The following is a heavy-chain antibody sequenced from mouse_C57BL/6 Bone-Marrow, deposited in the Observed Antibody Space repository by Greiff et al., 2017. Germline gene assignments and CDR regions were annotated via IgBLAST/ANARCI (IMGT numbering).Heavy chain of an antibody. CDR3: ARTYYDYPYYAMDY. J-gene: IGHJ4*01. CDR1: GYTFTSYW. CDR2: IDPNSGGT. Sequence: QVQLQQPGAELVKPGASVKLSCTASGYTFTSYWMHWVKQRPGRGLEWIGRIDPNSGGTKYNEKFKSKATLTVDKPSSTAYLQLSSLTSEDSAVYDCARTYYDYPYYAMDYGGQGTSVTVSS. D-gene: IGHD2-4*01. V-gene: IGHV1-72*01.